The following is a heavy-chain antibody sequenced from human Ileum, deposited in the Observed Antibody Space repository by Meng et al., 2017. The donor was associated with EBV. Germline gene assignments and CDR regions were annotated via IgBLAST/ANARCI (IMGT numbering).Heavy chain of an antibody. V-gene: IGHV3-74*01. CDR2: TNSDGSNT. CDR3: TDVGGDMI. CDR1: GFTFSRYW. D-gene: IGHD3-16*01. Sequence: GQLVEYGGGLVQPGGSLRLSCAASGFTFSRYWIHWVRQAPGKGLVWVSRTNSDGSNTSYADSVKGRFTISRDNAKNTLYLQMNSLKTEDTAVYYCTDVGGDMIWGQGTLVTVSS. J-gene: IGHJ4*02.